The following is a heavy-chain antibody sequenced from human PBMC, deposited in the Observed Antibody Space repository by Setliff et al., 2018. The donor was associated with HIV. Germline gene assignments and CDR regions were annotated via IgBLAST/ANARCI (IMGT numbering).Heavy chain of an antibody. J-gene: IGHJ3*02. Sequence: KSSETLSLTCTVSGDSISSVSYSWGWIRQPPGKGLEWIGYMYSGGNTYYKPSLKSRVTVSVDSSKNQFSLRVNSVTAADTAVYYCARAEMATIVAFDIWGQGTMVTVSS. CDR2: MYSGGNT. CDR1: GDSISSVSYS. D-gene: IGHD5-12*01. V-gene: IGHV4-39*01. CDR3: ARAEMATIVAFDI.